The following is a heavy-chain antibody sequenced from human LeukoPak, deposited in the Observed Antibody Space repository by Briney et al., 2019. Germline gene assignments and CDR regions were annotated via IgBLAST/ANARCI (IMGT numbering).Heavy chain of an antibody. D-gene: IGHD5-18*01. CDR3: AKLWGYSYGPLDY. CDR2: ISWNSGSI. V-gene: IGHV3-9*01. J-gene: IGHJ4*02. Sequence: GGSLRLSCAASGFTFDDYAMPWVRQAPGKGLEWVSGISWNSGSIGYADSVKGRFTISRDNAKNSLYLQMNSLRAEDTALYYCAKLWGYSYGPLDYWGQGTLVTVSS. CDR1: GFTFDDYA.